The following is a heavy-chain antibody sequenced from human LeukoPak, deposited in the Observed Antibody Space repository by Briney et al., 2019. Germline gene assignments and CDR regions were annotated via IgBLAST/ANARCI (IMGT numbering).Heavy chain of an antibody. Sequence: SETLSLTCAVYGGSFSGYYWSWIRQPPGKGLEWIREINHSGSTNYNPSLKSRVTISVDKSKNQFSLKLSSVTAADTAVYYCASYYDSSGYYRAYAFDIWGQGTMVTVSS. CDR2: INHSGST. CDR3: ASYYDSSGYYRAYAFDI. J-gene: IGHJ3*02. CDR1: GGSFSGYY. D-gene: IGHD3-22*01. V-gene: IGHV4-34*01.